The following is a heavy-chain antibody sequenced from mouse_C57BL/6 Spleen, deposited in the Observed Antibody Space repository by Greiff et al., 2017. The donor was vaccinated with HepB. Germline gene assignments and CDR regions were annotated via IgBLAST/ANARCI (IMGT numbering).Heavy chain of an antibody. CDR3: ARVYYYGSRGWYFDV. J-gene: IGHJ1*03. V-gene: IGHV5-16*01. D-gene: IGHD1-1*01. CDR1: GFTFSDYY. Sequence: EVQVVESEGGLVQPGSSMKLSCTASGFTFSDYYMAWVRQVPEKGLEWVANINYDGSSTYYLDSLKSRFIISRDNAKNILYLQMSSLKSEDTATYYCARVYYYGSRGWYFDVWGTGTTVTVSS. CDR2: INYDGSST.